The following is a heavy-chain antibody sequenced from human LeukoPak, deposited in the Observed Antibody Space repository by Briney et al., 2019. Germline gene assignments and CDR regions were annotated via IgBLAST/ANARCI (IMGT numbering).Heavy chain of an antibody. CDR3: AQSLGSSNWIGNWFDP. Sequence: SETLSLTCTVSGGSISSSSHSWGWIRQPPGRGLEWTGSIYYTGTTYYNPSLKSRVTISVDTSKNQFSLKLNSVTAADTAVYYCAQSLGSSNWIGNWFDPWGQGTLVTVSS. V-gene: IGHV4-39*01. J-gene: IGHJ5*02. D-gene: IGHD6-13*01. CDR2: IYYTGTT. CDR1: GGSISSSSHS.